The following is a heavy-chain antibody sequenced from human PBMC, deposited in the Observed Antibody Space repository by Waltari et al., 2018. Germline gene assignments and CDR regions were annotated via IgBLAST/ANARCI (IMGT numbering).Heavy chain of an antibody. V-gene: IGHV3-30*02. Sequence: QVQLVESGGGVVQPGGSLRLSCAASGFTFSSYGMHWVRQAPGKGLEWVAFRRYDGSNKYYADSVKGRFTISRDNSKNTLYLQMNSLRAEDTAVYYCAQMGVGTPGWFDYWGQGTLVTVSS. J-gene: IGHJ4*02. CDR2: RRYDGSNK. CDR3: AQMGVGTPGWFDY. D-gene: IGHD1-26*01. CDR1: GFTFSSYG.